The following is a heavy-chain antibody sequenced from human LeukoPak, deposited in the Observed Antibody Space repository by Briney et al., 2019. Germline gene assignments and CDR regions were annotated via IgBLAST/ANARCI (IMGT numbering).Heavy chain of an antibody. CDR3: AREYPHNWNDAGDYFDY. CDR2: IIPIFGTA. CDR1: GGTFSSYA. V-gene: IGHV1-69*13. J-gene: IGHJ4*02. D-gene: IGHD1-1*01. Sequence: SVKVSCKASGGTFSSYAISWVRQAPGQGLEWMGGIIPIFGTANYAQKFQGRVTITADESTSTAYMELSSLRSEDTAVYYCAREYPHNWNDAGDYFDYWGQGTLVTVSS.